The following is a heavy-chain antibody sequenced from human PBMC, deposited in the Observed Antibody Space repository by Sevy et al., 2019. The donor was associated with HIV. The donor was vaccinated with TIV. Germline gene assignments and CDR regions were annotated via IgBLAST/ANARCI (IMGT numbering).Heavy chain of an antibody. CDR2: ITNTGGET. D-gene: IGHD3-3*01. CDR1: GFTFTDYA. J-gene: IGHJ4*02. V-gene: IGHV3-23*01. CDR3: AKDKAFRFLDYLPSNYYFDY. Sequence: GSLRLSCAASGFTFTDYAMSWVRQAPGKGLEWISTITNTGGETYYADSVRGWFTISRDNSKNTLHLQMNSLRAEDTAVYYCAKDKAFRFLDYLPSNYYFDYWGQGTLVTVSS.